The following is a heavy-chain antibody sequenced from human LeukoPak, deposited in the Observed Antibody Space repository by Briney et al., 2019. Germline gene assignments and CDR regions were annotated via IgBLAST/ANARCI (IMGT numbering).Heavy chain of an antibody. Sequence: PGGSLRLSCAASGFTFSHHWMTWVRQAPGKGLEWVANIKQDGSETCFVDSVKGRFTISRDNAKNSLYMQMNSLRAEDTAVYYCARGPILRYFDYYMDVWGKGTTVTISS. V-gene: IGHV3-7*01. J-gene: IGHJ6*03. CDR3: ARGPILRYFDYYMDV. CDR1: GFTFSHHW. CDR2: IKQDGSET. D-gene: IGHD3-9*01.